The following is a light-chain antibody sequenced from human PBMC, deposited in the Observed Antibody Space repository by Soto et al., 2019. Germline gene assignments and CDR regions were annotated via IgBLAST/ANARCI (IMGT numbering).Light chain of an antibody. CDR3: QQYGXSXRT. V-gene: IGKV3-20*01. CDR2: GAS. J-gene: IGKJ1*01. CDR1: QSVSSNY. Sequence: EIVLTQFPGTLSLSPGERATLSCRASQSVSSNYLAWYQQRPGQAPRLLIYGASSRATGIPDRFSGSGSGTDFTLTISRLEPEDFAVXXXQQYGXSXRTXGQGTKVDIK.